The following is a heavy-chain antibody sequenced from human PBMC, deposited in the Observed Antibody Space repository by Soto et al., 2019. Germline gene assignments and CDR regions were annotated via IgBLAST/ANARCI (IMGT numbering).Heavy chain of an antibody. D-gene: IGHD2-15*01. CDR3: ARDTRGYCSGGSCYTVDY. Sequence: SLRLSCAASGFTFSDYYMSWIRQAPGKGLEWVSYISSISTYTNNADSVKGRFTISRDNAKNSLYLQMDSLRAEDTAVYYCARDTRGYCSGGSCYTVDYWGQGTLVTVSS. CDR2: ISSISTYT. V-gene: IGHV3-11*06. CDR1: GFTFSDYY. J-gene: IGHJ4*02.